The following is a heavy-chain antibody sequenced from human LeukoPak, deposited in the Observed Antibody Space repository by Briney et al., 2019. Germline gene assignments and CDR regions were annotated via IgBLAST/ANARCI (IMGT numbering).Heavy chain of an antibody. V-gene: IGHV4-38-2*02. CDR1: GYSISSGYY. J-gene: IGHJ4*02. CDR3: ARSGASSSGWPFDF. Sequence: SETLSLTCTVSGYSISSGYYWGWIRQPPGKGLEWIGTIYHSGSTYYNPSLKSRVTISVDTSKNQFSLKVNSVTAADTAIYYCARSGASSSGWPFDFWGQGTLVTVPS. D-gene: IGHD6-19*01. CDR2: IYHSGST.